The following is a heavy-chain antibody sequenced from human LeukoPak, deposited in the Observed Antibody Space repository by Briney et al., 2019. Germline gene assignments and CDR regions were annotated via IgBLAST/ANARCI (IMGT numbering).Heavy chain of an antibody. Sequence: PLGSPRLSRAASGVTLSNAMMSSVSDAPRQGREWVGRMKSKTDGGTTDYAAPVKVRFTITRDDSKTTLYLQMHSMKAEDTAVYYCTKYYESSGYRKTFDYWGQGTLVTVSS. CDR2: MKSKTDGGTT. CDR3: TKYYESSGYRKTFDY. CDR1: GVTLSNAM. J-gene: IGHJ4*02. V-gene: IGHV3-15*01. D-gene: IGHD3-22*01.